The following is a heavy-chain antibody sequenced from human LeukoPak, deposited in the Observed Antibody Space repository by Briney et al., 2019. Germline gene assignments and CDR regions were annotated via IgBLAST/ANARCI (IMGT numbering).Heavy chain of an antibody. CDR3: ARHAGQAPRFSFDY. V-gene: IGHV4-59*08. Sequence: PSETLSLTCTVSGGSISSYYWSWIRQPPGKGLEWIGYIYYSGSTNYNPSLKSRVTISVDTSKNQFSLKLSSVTAADTAVYYCARHAGQAPRFSFDYWGQGTLVTVSS. J-gene: IGHJ4*02. CDR1: GGSISSYY. CDR2: IYYSGST.